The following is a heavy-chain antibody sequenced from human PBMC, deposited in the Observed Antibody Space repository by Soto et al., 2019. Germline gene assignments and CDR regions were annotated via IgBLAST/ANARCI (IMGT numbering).Heavy chain of an antibody. CDR1: GFTFSTYW. Sequence: GGSLRLSCAVSGFTFSTYWMHWVRQVPGEGLEWVSVIYGGGTTYYADSVKGRFTISRDTSKNTLYLQMNSLRAEDTAVYYCVQTTGWPGFDFWGQGTLVTVSS. J-gene: IGHJ4*02. CDR2: IYGGGTT. V-gene: IGHV3-53*01. D-gene: IGHD6-19*01. CDR3: VQTTGWPGFDF.